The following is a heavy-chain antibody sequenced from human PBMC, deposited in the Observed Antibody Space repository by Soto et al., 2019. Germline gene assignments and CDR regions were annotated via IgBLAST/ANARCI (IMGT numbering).Heavy chain of an antibody. D-gene: IGHD3-16*01. CDR3: ARWGTTGGLDV. J-gene: IGHJ1*01. CDR1: GFTFRSYV. Sequence: QVQLVGSGGGVVQPGTSLRVSCVGSGFTFRSYVIHWVRQAPGKGLEWVALTSYDGSDKYYGDSVRGRFTISRDNSRNTVDLQMDNLRLEDTALYYCARWGTTGGLDVWGQGTLVSV. V-gene: IGHV3-30*19. CDR2: TSYDGSDK.